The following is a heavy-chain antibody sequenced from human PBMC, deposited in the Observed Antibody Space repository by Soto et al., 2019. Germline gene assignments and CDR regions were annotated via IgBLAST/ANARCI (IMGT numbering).Heavy chain of an antibody. J-gene: IGHJ4*02. V-gene: IGHV3-48*02. Sequence: GGSLRLSCAASGVTFSSYSMNWVRQAPGKGLEWISYLSVSSSTIYYTDSVKGRFTISRDNAKTSLYLQMNSLRDEDTAVYYCARGDDYVWGTYRYNPFDYWGRGTLVTVSS. D-gene: IGHD3-16*02. CDR2: LSVSSSTI. CDR3: ARGDDYVWGTYRYNPFDY. CDR1: GVTFSSYS.